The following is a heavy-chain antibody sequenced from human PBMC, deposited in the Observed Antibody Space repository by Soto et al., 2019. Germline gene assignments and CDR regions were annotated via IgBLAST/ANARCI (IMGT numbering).Heavy chain of an antibody. V-gene: IGHV4-30-4*01. CDR3: SRDLRYYYDSSGYYYYYYGMDV. CDR2: IYYSGST. D-gene: IGHD3-22*01. Sequence: SETLSLTCTVSGGSISSGDYYWSWIRQPPGKGLEWIGYIYYSGSTYYNPSLKSRVTISVDTSKNQFSLKLSSVTAADTAVYYCSRDLRYYYDSSGYYYYYYGMDVWGQGTTVTVSS. J-gene: IGHJ6*02. CDR1: GGSISSGDYY.